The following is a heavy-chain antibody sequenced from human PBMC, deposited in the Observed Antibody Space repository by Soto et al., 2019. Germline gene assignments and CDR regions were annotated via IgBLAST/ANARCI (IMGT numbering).Heavy chain of an antibody. CDR3: ARVKMVRGVIIPNYFDY. CDR2: IYHSGST. J-gene: IGHJ4*02. Sequence: NPSETLSLTCAVSGGSISSGGYSWSWIRQPPGKGLEWIGYIYHSGSTYYNPSLKSRVTISVDRSKNQFSLKLSSVTAADTAVYYCARVKMVRGVIIPNYFDYWGQGTLVTVSS. V-gene: IGHV4-30-2*01. D-gene: IGHD3-10*01. CDR1: GGSISSGGYS.